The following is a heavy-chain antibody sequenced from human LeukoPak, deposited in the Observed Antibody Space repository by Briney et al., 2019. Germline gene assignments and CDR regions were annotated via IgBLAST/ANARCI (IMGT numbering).Heavy chain of an antibody. D-gene: IGHD3-22*01. CDR2: IYYSGST. J-gene: IGHJ4*02. V-gene: IGHV4-59*01. CDR1: GGSISSYY. Sequence: PSETLSLTCTVSGGSISSYYWSWIRQPPGKGLEWIGYIYYSGSTNYNPSPKSRVTISVDTSKNQFSLKLSSVTAADTAVYYCARNDYYDSSGLSYWGQGTLVTVSS. CDR3: ARNDYYDSSGLSY.